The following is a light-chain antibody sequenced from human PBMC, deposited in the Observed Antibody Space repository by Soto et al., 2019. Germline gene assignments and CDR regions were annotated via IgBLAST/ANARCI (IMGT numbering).Light chain of an antibody. CDR3: QQFDDVPYS. V-gene: IGKV1-33*01. Sequence: DIQMTQSPSSLSASVGDRVTITCQASQDITNLLNWYQQKPGKAPKLLIYDASSLQTGVPSRFSGSGSGTDFSFTISSLQPKDIATYYCQQFDDVPYSFGQGTKVAIK. CDR1: QDITNL. CDR2: DAS. J-gene: IGKJ2*03.